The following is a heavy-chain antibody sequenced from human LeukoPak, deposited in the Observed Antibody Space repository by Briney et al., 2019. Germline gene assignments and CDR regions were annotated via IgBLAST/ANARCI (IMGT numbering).Heavy chain of an antibody. Sequence: ASVKVSCKASGYTFTGYYMHWVRQAPGQGLEWMGWINPNSGGTNYAQKFQGRVTMTRDASISTAYMELSRLRSDDTAVYYCASQNYYYYYMDVWGKGTTVTVSS. CDR1: GYTFTGYY. V-gene: IGHV1-2*02. J-gene: IGHJ6*03. CDR3: ASQNYYYYYMDV. CDR2: INPNSGGT.